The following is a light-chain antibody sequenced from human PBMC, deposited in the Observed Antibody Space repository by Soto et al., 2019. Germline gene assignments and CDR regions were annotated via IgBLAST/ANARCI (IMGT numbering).Light chain of an antibody. CDR1: QSIRRW. V-gene: IGKV1-5*01. CDR3: QQYDNWPWT. CDR2: DAS. Sequence: DTQMTQSPSTLTASLGDRVTINCRASQSIRRWLAWYQQRPGKAPKVLIYDASSLESGVPSRFSGSGSGTEFTLTISSLQPDDFATYYCQQYDNWPWTFGQGTKVDI. J-gene: IGKJ1*01.